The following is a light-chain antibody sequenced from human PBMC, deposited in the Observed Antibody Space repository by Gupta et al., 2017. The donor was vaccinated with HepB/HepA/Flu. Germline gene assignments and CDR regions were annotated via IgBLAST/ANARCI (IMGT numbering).Light chain of an antibody. CDR3: SSYTSRSTGV. Sequence: QSALTQPASVSGPPGQSITISCTGTSSDVGGYNFVAWFQQHPGKAPKLMIYDVSNRPSGVSNRFSGSKSGNTASLTISGLQAEDEADYYCSSYTSRSTGVFGGGTKLTVL. CDR1: SSDVGGYNF. J-gene: IGLJ3*02. CDR2: DVS. V-gene: IGLV2-14*03.